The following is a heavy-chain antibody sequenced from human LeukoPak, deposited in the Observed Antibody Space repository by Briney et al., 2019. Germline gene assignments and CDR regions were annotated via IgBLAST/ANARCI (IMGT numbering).Heavy chain of an antibody. D-gene: IGHD2-21*02. Sequence: GGSLRLPCAASGFTFSTYWMSWVRQAPGKGLEWVANIKQDGSEKYYVDSVKGRFTISRDNAKNSLYLQMNSLRAEDTAVYYCAREYCGGDCYASGPVKDAFDIWGQGTMVTVSS. CDR1: GFTFSTYW. CDR2: IKQDGSEK. CDR3: AREYCGGDCYASGPVKDAFDI. J-gene: IGHJ3*02. V-gene: IGHV3-7*01.